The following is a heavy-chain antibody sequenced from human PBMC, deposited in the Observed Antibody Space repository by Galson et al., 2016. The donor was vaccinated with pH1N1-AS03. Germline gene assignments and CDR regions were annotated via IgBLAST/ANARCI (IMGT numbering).Heavy chain of an antibody. CDR2: IYPGDSDT. CDR3: ASSRIAAHTYYYHGIDV. Sequence: QSGAEVKKPGESLKISCKGSGHIFANYWIGWVRQTPGKGLEWMGLIYPGDSDTRYSPSFQGRVTISADKSLSTAYLPWSSLKASDTAMYYCASSRIAAHTYYYHGIDVWGQGTTVTVSS. V-gene: IGHV5-51*01. CDR1: GHIFANYW. J-gene: IGHJ6*02. D-gene: IGHD6-6*01.